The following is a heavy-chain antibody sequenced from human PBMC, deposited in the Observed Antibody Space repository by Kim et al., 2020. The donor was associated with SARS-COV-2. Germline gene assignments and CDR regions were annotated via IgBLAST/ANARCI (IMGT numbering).Heavy chain of an antibody. J-gene: IGHJ4*02. D-gene: IGHD3-10*01. Sequence: SQNPSLQSGVPISVDTAKTQFSLKLGSVTAADTAVYYCARALWLRGVIDYWGQGTLVTVSS. V-gene: IGHV4-31*02. CDR3: ARALWLRGVIDY.